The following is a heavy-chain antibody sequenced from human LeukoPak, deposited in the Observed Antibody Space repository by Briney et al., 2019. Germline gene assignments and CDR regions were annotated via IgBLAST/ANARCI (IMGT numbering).Heavy chain of an antibody. CDR1: GFTFSSHN. D-gene: IGHD3-10*01. CDR3: ARDPQFVRGDYYFDY. V-gene: IGHV3-21*01. Sequence: GGSLRLSCAASGFTFSSHNMNWVRQAPGKGLEWVSSISSSTSYIYYADSVKGRFTISRDNAKDSLYLQMNSLRAEDTAVYYCARDPQFVRGDYYFDYWGQGTLVTVSS. CDR2: ISSSTSYI. J-gene: IGHJ4*02.